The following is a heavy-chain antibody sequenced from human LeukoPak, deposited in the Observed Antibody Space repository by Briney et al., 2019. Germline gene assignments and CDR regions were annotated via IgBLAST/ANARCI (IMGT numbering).Heavy chain of an antibody. Sequence: PGGSLRLSCAASGFIFSSYGMHWVRQAPGKGLEWVAVIWYDGSNKYYADSVKGRFTISRDNSKNTLYLQMNSLRAEDTAVYYCARDPHYDFWSGYSPYFDYWGQGTLVTVSS. CDR1: GFIFSSYG. D-gene: IGHD3-3*01. CDR3: ARDPHYDFWSGYSPYFDY. CDR2: IWYDGSNK. V-gene: IGHV3-33*01. J-gene: IGHJ4*02.